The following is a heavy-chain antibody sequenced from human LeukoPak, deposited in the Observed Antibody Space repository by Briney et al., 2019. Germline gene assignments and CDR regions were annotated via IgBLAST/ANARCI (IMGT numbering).Heavy chain of an antibody. J-gene: IGHJ5*02. CDR2: IWDDGSNK. CDR1: GFTFSSYG. V-gene: IGHV3-33*01. CDR3: ARDRGPYVLLWFGELNWFDP. D-gene: IGHD3-10*01. Sequence: PGRSLRLSCAASGFTFSSYGMHWVRQAPGKGLEWVAVIWDDGSNKYYADSVKGRFTISGDNSKNTLYLQRTSLRAEDTAVYYCARDRGPYVLLWFGELNWFDPWGQGTLVTVSS.